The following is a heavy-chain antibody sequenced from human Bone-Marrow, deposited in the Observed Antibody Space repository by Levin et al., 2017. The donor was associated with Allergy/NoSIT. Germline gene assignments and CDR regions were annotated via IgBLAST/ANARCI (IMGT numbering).Heavy chain of an antibody. V-gene: IGHV1-2*02. D-gene: IGHD3-3*01. CDR1: GYTFTGYY. CDR2: INPNSGDT. Sequence: PEASEKVSCKASGYTFTGYYLHWVRQAPGQGLEWMGWINPNSGDTNSAQKFQGRVTMTRDTSITTAYMELSRLTSDDTAVYYCARERSITIFGVVPTKTFDYWGQGTLVTVSS. CDR3: ARERSITIFGVVPTKTFDY. J-gene: IGHJ4*02.